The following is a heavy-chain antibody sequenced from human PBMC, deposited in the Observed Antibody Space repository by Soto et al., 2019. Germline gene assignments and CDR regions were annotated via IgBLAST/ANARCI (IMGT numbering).Heavy chain of an antibody. CDR3: ATVIITMRGPNWFDP. J-gene: IGHJ5*02. D-gene: IGHD3-10*01. CDR2: FDPEDGET. V-gene: IGHV1-24*01. CDR1: GYTLTELS. Sequence: ASVKVPCKVSGYTLTELSMHWVRQAPGKGLEWMGGFDPEDGETIYAQKFQGRVTMTEDTSTDTAYTELSSLRSEDTAVYYCATVIITMRGPNWFDPWGQGTLVTVSS.